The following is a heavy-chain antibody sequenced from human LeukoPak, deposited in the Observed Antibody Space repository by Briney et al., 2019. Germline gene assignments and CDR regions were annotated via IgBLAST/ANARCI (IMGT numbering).Heavy chain of an antibody. J-gene: IGHJ4*02. D-gene: IGHD5-12*01. CDR3: ARVEYSGYDHPVVAATPLDY. CDR2: ISPNSGGT. CDR1: GYTFTGYY. Sequence: ASVKVSCKASGYTFTGYYMHWVRQAPGQGLEWMGWISPNSGGTNYAQKFQGRVTMTRDTSISTAYMELSRLRSDDTAVYYCARVEYSGYDHPVVAATPLDYWGQGTLVTVSS. V-gene: IGHV1-2*02.